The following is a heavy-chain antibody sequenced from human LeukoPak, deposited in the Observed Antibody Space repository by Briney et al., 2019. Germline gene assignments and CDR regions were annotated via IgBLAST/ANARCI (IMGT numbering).Heavy chain of an antibody. D-gene: IGHD6-19*01. V-gene: IGHV3-30*09. CDR1: GFTFSSYA. CDR2: ISFDGSNK. Sequence: PGGSLRLSCAASGFTFSSYAIHWVRQAPGKGLEWVSLISFDGSNKYCADSVKGRFAISRDNSKNTLYLQMNSLRPEDTAVYYCARGNGLSSGWYEFDFWGQGALVAVSS. CDR3: ARGNGLSSGWYEFDF. J-gene: IGHJ4*02.